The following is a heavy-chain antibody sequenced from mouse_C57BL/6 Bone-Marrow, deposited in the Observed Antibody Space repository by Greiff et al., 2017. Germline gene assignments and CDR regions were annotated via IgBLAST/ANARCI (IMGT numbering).Heavy chain of an antibody. CDR1: GYTFTSYG. D-gene: IGHD3-2*02. Sequence: QVQLKQSGAELARPGASVKLSCKASGYTFTSYGISWVKQRTGQGLEWIGEIYPRSGNTYYNEKFKGKATLTADKSSSTAYMELRSLTSEDSAVYFCARGRSRGFFFAYWGQGTLVTVSA. CDR2: IYPRSGNT. J-gene: IGHJ3*01. CDR3: ARGRSRGFFFAY. V-gene: IGHV1-81*01.